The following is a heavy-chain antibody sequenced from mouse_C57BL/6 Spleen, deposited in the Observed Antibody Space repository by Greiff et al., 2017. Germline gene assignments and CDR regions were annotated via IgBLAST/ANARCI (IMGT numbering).Heavy chain of an antibody. Sequence: QVQLKQSGAELVKPGASVKMSCKASGYTFTTYPIEWMKQNHGKSLEWIGNFHPYNDDTKYNEKFKGKATLTVEKSSSTVYLALSRLTSDDSAVYYCARRGYDGYPFAYWGQGTLVTVSA. D-gene: IGHD2-3*01. CDR2: FHPYNDDT. CDR1: GYTFTTYP. CDR3: ARRGYDGYPFAY. J-gene: IGHJ3*01. V-gene: IGHV1-47*01.